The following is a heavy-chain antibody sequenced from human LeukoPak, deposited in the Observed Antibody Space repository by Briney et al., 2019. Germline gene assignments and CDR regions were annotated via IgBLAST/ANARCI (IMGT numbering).Heavy chain of an antibody. CDR2: IYHSGST. CDR1: GYSISSGYY. Sequence: SETLSLTCTVSGYSISSGYYWGWLRQPPGKGLEWIGSIYHSGSTYYNPSLKSRVTISVDTSKNQFSLQLSSVTAADTAVYYCARDDCSRTSCYFGVDVWGKGTTVTVSS. CDR3: ARDDCSRTSCYFGVDV. V-gene: IGHV4-38-2*02. J-gene: IGHJ6*04. D-gene: IGHD2-2*01.